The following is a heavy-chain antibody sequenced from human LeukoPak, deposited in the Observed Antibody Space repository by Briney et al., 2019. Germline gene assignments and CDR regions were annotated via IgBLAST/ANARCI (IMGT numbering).Heavy chain of an antibody. D-gene: IGHD7-27*01. J-gene: IGHJ4*02. Sequence: ASVKVSCKASGYTFTSYYMHWVRQAPGQGLEWMGIINPNSGGTKYAQKFQGRVTMTRDTSISTAYMELSRLRSDDTAVYYCATLLGFDYWGQGSLVTVSS. CDR3: ATLLGFDY. V-gene: IGHV1-2*02. CDR1: GYTFTSYY. CDR2: INPNSGGT.